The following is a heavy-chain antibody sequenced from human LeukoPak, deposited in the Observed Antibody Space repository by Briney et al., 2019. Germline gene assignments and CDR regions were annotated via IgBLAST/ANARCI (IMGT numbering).Heavy chain of an antibody. V-gene: IGHV3-23*01. J-gene: IGHJ6*02. CDR2: ISGSGDDT. CDR1: GFTFSSYA. CDR3: AKDSTVSGSYYGMDI. D-gene: IGHD3-3*01. Sequence: GGSLRLSCAASGFTFSSYAMSWVRQAPGKGLEWVSGISGSGDDTYYTHSVKGRFTISRDNSKSTLYLQMNSLGADDTAVYYCAKDSTVSGSYYGMDIWGRGTTVTVSS.